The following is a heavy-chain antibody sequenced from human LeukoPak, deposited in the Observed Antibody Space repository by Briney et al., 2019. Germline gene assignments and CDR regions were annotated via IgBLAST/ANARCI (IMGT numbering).Heavy chain of an antibody. J-gene: IGHJ6*03. Sequence: SVKVSCKASLGTFSSYAISWVRQGPGQELEWMGGIIPIFGTANYAQKFQGRVTITTDESTSTAYMELSSLRSEDTAVYYCARVGGKLGSVLRFLEWPPGYMDVWGKGTTVTVSS. CDR1: LGTFSSYA. D-gene: IGHD3-3*01. CDR3: ARVGGKLGSVLRFLEWPPGYMDV. CDR2: IIPIFGTA. V-gene: IGHV1-69*05.